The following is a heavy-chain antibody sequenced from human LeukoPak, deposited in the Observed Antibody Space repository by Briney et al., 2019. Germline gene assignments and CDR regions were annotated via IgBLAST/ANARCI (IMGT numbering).Heavy chain of an antibody. CDR2: IRYDGSNK. Sequence: GGSLRLSCAASGFTFSSYGMHWVRQAPGKGLEWVSFIRYDGSNKYYADSVRGRFTISRDNSKNTLYLQVNSLRAEDTAVYYCASRGSYHPWGQGTLVTVSS. V-gene: IGHV3-30*02. J-gene: IGHJ5*02. CDR3: ASRGSYHP. D-gene: IGHD1-26*01. CDR1: GFTFSSYG.